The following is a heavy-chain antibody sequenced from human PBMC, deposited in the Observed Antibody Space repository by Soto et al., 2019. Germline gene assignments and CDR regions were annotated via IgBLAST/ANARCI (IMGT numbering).Heavy chain of an antibody. CDR3: ARDLGPGSYYVWYYYYGMDV. CDR2: IWYDGSNK. J-gene: IGHJ6*02. V-gene: IGHV3-33*01. Sequence: GGSLRLSCAASGFTFSSYGMHWVRQAPGKGLEWVAVIWYDGSNKYYADSVKGRFTISRDNSKNTLYLQMNSLRAEDTAVYYCARDLGPGSYYVWYYYYGMDVWGQGTTVTVSS. D-gene: IGHD1-26*01. CDR1: GFTFSSYG.